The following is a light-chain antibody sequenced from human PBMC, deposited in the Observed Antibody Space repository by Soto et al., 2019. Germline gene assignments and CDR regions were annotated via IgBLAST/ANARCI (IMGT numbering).Light chain of an antibody. Sequence: EIVLTRSPATLSLSPGERATLSCRASQSVSSYLAWYQQKPGQAPRLLIYDASNRATGIPARFSGSGSGTDFTPTTSSLAPEDFAVYYCQQRSNWPTFGGGTTVNI. V-gene: IGKV3-11*01. CDR1: QSVSSY. J-gene: IGKJ4*01. CDR3: QQRSNWPT. CDR2: DAS.